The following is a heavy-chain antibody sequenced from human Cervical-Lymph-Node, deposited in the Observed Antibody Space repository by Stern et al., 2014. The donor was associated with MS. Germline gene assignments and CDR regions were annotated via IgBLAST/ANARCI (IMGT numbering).Heavy chain of an antibody. Sequence: VQLVESGGGLVQPGGSLRLSCAAPGLTFSIYAMTWVRQAPGKGLESVSTISGGGGTTYYADSVKGRFTISRDNSKNTLYLQMNSLRVEDTAVYYCAKEAVFGVVIIGRAFDVWGQGTMVTVSS. CDR1: GLTFSIYA. CDR2: ISGGGGTT. CDR3: AKEAVFGVVIIGRAFDV. J-gene: IGHJ3*01. V-gene: IGHV3-23*04. D-gene: IGHD3-3*01.